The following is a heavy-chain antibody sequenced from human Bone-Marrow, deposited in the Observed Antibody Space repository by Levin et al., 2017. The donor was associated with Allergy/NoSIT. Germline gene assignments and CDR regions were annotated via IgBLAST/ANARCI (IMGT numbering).Heavy chain of an antibody. CDR2: LNPNSGGT. CDR1: GYTFTNFY. CDR3: AREDMGSLWSAHYTPDYYGMDV. J-gene: IGHJ6*02. V-gene: IGHV1-2*02. Sequence: GESLKISCKSSGYTFTNFYIHWMRQAPGQGLEWMGCLNPNSGGTNYAQKFQGRVTMTRDTSITTAYMEMSSLTSDDTATYYCAREDMGSLWSAHYTPDYYGMDVWGQGTTVTVSS. D-gene: IGHD3-3*01.